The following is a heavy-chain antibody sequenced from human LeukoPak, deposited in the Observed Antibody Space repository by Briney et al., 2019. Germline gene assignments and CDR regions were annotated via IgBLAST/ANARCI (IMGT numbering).Heavy chain of an antibody. CDR1: GFTFSSYW. D-gene: IGHD2-2*01. V-gene: IGHV3-7*01. CDR3: AKDVRTEAAAMNY. Sequence: GGSLRLSCAASGFTFSSYWMSWVRQAPGKGLEWVANIKQDGSEKYYVDSVKGRFTISRDNAKNSLYLQMNSLRAEDTAVYYCAKDVRTEAAAMNYWGQGSLVIVSS. CDR2: IKQDGSEK. J-gene: IGHJ4*02.